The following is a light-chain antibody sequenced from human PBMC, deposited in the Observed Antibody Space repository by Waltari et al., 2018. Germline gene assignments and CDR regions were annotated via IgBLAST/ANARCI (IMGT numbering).Light chain of an antibody. V-gene: IGKV1-6*01. CDR1: QGIRND. Sequence: AIQMTQSPSSLSASVGDRVTITCRASQGIRNDLGWYQQKPGKPPKLLIYAASSLQSGVPSRFSGSGSGTDFTLTISSLQPEDFATYYCLQDYNYPPWTFGQGTKVENK. CDR2: AAS. CDR3: LQDYNYPPWT. J-gene: IGKJ1*01.